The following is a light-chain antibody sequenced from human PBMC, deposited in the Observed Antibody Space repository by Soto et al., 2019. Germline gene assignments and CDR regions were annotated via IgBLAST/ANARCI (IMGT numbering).Light chain of an antibody. CDR2: SKN. CDR3: AAWDDSLNGLV. Sequence: QAVVTQPPSASGTPGQRVTISCSGSSSNIGSNTVNWYQQLPGTAPKLLIYSKNQRPSGVPDRFSGSKSGTSASLAISGLQSEDEADYYCAAWDDSLNGLVFGTGTKLTVL. V-gene: IGLV1-44*01. CDR1: SSNIGSNT. J-gene: IGLJ1*01.